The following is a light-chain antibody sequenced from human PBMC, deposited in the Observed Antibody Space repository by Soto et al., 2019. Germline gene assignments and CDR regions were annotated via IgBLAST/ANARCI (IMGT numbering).Light chain of an antibody. CDR2: EVT. V-gene: IGLV2-8*01. Sequence: QSALTQPPSASGSPGQSITISCTGTTRDVGAYNFVSWYRQLPGKAPKLLIYEVTKRPSGVPDRFSGSKSGNTASLTVSGLQAEDEADYYCCSYAGSYLWVFGGGTKVTVL. CDR3: CSYAGSYLWV. J-gene: IGLJ3*02. CDR1: TRDVGAYNF.